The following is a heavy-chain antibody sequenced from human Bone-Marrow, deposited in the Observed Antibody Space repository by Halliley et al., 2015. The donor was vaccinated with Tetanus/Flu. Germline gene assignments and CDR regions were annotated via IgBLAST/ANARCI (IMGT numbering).Heavy chain of an antibody. CDR2: IYYTGST. CDR3: ARGNCHASWWFGS. Sequence: TLSLTCTVSGGSISSGGFFWSWIRQLPGKGLEWIGYIYYTGSTYYNSSLKSRLTMSIDTSKNQFSLKLSSVTAAGTAIYYCARGNCHASWWFGSGGRGTLVTVSS. J-gene: IGHJ5*01. D-gene: IGHD3-16*01. CDR1: GGSISSGGFF. V-gene: IGHV4-31*03.